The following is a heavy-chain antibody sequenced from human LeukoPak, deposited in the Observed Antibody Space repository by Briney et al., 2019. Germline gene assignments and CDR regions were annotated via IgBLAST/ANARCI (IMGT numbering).Heavy chain of an antibody. J-gene: IGHJ4*02. CDR1: GFTFSSYW. Sequence: GGSLRLXCAASGFTFSSYWMSWVRQAPGKGLEWVANIKQDGSEKYYVDSVKGRFTISIDNAKNSLYLQMNSLRAEDTAVYYCARDQAPTYYYDFWSGYIDYWGQGTLVTVSS. D-gene: IGHD3-3*01. CDR2: IKQDGSEK. CDR3: ARDQAPTYYYDFWSGYIDY. V-gene: IGHV3-7*01.